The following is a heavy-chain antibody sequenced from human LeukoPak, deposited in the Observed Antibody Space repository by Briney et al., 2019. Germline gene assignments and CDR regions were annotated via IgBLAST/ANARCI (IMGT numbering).Heavy chain of an antibody. D-gene: IGHD2-21*02. J-gene: IGHJ5*02. CDR2: INSDGSIT. CDR1: GITFSNSW. V-gene: IGHV3-74*01. CDR3: ARDAGDCGGDCPRWFDP. Sequence: GSLRLSCAAPGITFSNSWMHWVRQAPRKGLVWVPHINSDGSITRYADSVKGRFTISRDNAKNTLYLQMNSLRGEDTAVYYCARDAGDCGGDCPRWFDPWGQGTLVTVSS.